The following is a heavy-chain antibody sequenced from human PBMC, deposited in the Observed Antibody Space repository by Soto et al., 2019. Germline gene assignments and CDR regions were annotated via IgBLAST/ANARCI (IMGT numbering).Heavy chain of an antibody. D-gene: IGHD3-16*01. Sequence: QITLKESGPTLVKPTQPLTLTCTFSGFSLSTSGVGVGWIRQPPGKAVEWLALIYWDDDKRYTPSLKSRLTITKATSKHQVVLTMTTMDPVDTATYYCAHRRRGSYFDYWGQGNLVTVSS. CDR3: AHRRRGSYFDY. J-gene: IGHJ4*02. V-gene: IGHV2-5*02. CDR2: IYWDDDK. CDR1: GFSLSTSGVG.